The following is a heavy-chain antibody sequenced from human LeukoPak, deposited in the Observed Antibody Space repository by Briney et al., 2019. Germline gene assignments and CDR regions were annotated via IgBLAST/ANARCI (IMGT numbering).Heavy chain of an antibody. D-gene: IGHD3-10*01. CDR3: TTTGNYGSGSYYRSDYYGMDV. CDR1: GXTFSKAW. J-gene: IGHJ6*02. Sequence: GGSLRLSCAASGXTFSKAWMSWVRQAPGKGLAWVGRIKSKTDGGTVDYTAPVKGRFTISRDDSQNTLYLHMNSLKTEDTAVYYCTTTGNYGSGSYYRSDYYGMDVWGQGTTVTVSS. V-gene: IGHV3-15*01. CDR2: IKSKTDGGTV.